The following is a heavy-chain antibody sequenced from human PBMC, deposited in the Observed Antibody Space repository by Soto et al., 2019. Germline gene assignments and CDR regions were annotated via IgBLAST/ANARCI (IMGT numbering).Heavy chain of an antibody. V-gene: IGHV4-59*08. J-gene: IGHJ5*02. CDR1: GGSISSYY. D-gene: IGHD3-3*01. CDR2: IYYSGST. Sequence: SETLSLTCTVSGGSISSYYWRWIRQPPGKGLEWIGYIYYSGSTNYNPSLKSRVTISVDTSKNQFSLKLSSVTAADTAVYYCARPWGGGNYDIWSGLRNWFDPWGQGTLVTVSS. CDR3: ARPWGGGNYDIWSGLRNWFDP.